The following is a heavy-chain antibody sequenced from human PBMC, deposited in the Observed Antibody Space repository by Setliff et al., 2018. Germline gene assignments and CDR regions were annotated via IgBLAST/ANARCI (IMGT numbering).Heavy chain of an antibody. D-gene: IGHD6-6*01. CDR1: GGPLSGFS. Sequence: SETLSLTCTVYGGPLSGFSWNWIRQSPGGGLEWIGEITDTGRTKYIPSLKSRVTISLHMSWNQFSLRLSSLTAADTAVYYCARGRNIAARLLDSWGQGTLVTVSS. V-gene: IGHV4-34*01. J-gene: IGHJ4*02. CDR2: ITDTGRT. CDR3: ARGRNIAARLLDS.